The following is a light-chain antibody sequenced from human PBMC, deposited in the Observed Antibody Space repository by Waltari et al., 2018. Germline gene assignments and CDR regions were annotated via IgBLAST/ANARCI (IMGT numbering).Light chain of an antibody. CDR3: QQYGISLVT. Sequence: EIVLTQSPGTLSLSPGERATLSCRASQSVGNNYLAWYQQTPGQTPRVLIYGASSRATGIPDRFSGSGSGTDFTLTINRLEPEDFAVYYCQQYGISLVTFGQGTKLEIK. V-gene: IGKV3-20*01. CDR2: GAS. CDR1: QSVGNNY. J-gene: IGKJ2*01.